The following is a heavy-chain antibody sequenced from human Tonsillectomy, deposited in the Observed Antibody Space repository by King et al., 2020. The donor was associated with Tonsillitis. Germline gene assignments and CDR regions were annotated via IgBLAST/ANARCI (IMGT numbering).Heavy chain of an antibody. V-gene: IGHV4-30-4*01. J-gene: IGHJ4*02. CDR1: GGSISSGDYY. CDR2: IYYSGTT. D-gene: IGHD3-3*01. Sequence: VQLQESGPGLVKPSQTLSLTCTVSGGSISSGDYYWSWIRQPPGKGLEWIGHIYYSGTTYYNPSLKSRVTISVDTSKNQFSLKLSSVTAADTAVYYCARLGSPLRITIFGVIDYWGQGTLVTVSS. CDR3: ARLGSPLRITIFGVIDY.